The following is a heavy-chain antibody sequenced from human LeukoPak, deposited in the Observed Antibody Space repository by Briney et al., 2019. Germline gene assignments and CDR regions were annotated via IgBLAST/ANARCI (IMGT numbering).Heavy chain of an antibody. J-gene: IGHJ3*02. Sequence: PGGSLRLSCAASGFTFSSYAMSWVRQAPGKGLEWVSAISGSGGSTYYADSVKGRFTISRDNSKNMLYLQMNSLRAEDTAVYYCALQYGDYVSNAFDIWGQGTMVTVSS. V-gene: IGHV3-23*01. CDR1: GFTFSSYA. CDR3: ALQYGDYVSNAFDI. D-gene: IGHD4-17*01. CDR2: ISGSGGST.